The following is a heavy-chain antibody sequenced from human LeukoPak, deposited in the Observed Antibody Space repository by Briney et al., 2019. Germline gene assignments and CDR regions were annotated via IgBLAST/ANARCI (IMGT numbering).Heavy chain of an antibody. CDR3: ARSLSVTTRSYYFDY. CDR1: GYTFTSYY. D-gene: IGHD4-17*01. J-gene: IGHJ4*02. Sequence: ASVKVSCKASGYTFTSYYMHGVRQAPGQGLEWMGIINPSGGSTSYAQKFQGRVTITADKSTSTAYMELSSLRSEDTAVYYCARSLSVTTRSYYFDYWGQGTLVTVSS. CDR2: INPSGGST. V-gene: IGHV1-46*01.